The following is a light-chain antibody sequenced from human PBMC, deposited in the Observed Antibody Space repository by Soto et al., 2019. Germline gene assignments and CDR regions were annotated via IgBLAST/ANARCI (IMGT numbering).Light chain of an antibody. CDR2: AAS. J-gene: IGKJ1*01. CDR3: QHYNSYSEA. V-gene: IGKV1-16*01. Sequence: DIQMTQSPSSLSASVGDRVTITCRASQSISRYLNWYQQRPGKAPKFLIYAASNLQSGVPSRFSGSGSGTDFTLTISSLQPEDFVTYYCQHYNSYSEAFGQGTKVDI. CDR1: QSISRY.